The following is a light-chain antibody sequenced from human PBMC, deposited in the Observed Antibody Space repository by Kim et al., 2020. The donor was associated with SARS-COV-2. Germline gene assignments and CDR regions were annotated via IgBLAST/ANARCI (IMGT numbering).Light chain of an antibody. V-gene: IGKV3-15*01. CDR1: QSVSNN. CDR3: QHYNNLPLT. J-gene: IGKJ4*01. CDR2: GAS. Sequence: GSQGERATITCRASQSVSNNLAWYQQIPGQAPRLLIYGASTRATGIPARFSGSGSGTEFTLTISSLQSEDFAVYYCQHYNNLPLTFGGGTKVDIK.